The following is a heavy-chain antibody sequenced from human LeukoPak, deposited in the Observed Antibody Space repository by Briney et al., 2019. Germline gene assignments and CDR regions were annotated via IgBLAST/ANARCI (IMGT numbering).Heavy chain of an antibody. D-gene: IGHD6-19*01. CDR3: ARGDLPTGWLTDF. V-gene: IGHV3-43D*04. Sequence: GGSLRLSCAPSGFILHNHAMHWGRQAPGKGPEWVSLIYWDSSRTFYTESVKGRFTISRDNSKNSLFLQMNSLRAEDTALYYCARGDLPTGWLTDFWGQGTLVTVST. J-gene: IGHJ4*02. CDR2: IYWDSSRT. CDR1: GFILHNHA.